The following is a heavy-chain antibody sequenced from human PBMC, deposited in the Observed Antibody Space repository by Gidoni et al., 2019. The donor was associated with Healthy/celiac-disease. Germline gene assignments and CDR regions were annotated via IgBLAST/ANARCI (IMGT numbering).Heavy chain of an antibody. Sequence: EVQLVESGGGLVKPGRSLRLSCPASGFTFGDSALGWFRQAPGKGLEWVGFIRSKAYGGTTEYAASVKDRFTISRDDSKSIAYLQMYSLKTDDTAVYYCTRFLVYCSSTSCYGGVDYWGQGTLVTVSS. D-gene: IGHD2-2*01. CDR2: IRSKAYGGTT. J-gene: IGHJ4*02. CDR1: GFTFGDSA. V-gene: IGHV3-49*05. CDR3: TRFLVYCSSTSCYGGVDY.